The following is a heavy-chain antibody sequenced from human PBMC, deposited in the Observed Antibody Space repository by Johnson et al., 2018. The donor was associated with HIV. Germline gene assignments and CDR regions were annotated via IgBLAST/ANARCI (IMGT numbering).Heavy chain of an antibody. CDR2: IGTAGDT. V-gene: IGHV3-13*01. CDR3: ARDGEWQQLPLGDAFDV. D-gene: IGHD6-13*01. CDR1: GFTFSSYD. Sequence: MQLVESGGGVVQPGRSLRLSCAASGFTFSSYDMHWVRQATGKGLEWVSAIGTAGDTYYPGSVKGRFTISRDNSRNTLYLQMSSLRAEDTAMYYCARDGEWQQLPLGDAFDVWGQGTMVTVSS. J-gene: IGHJ3*01.